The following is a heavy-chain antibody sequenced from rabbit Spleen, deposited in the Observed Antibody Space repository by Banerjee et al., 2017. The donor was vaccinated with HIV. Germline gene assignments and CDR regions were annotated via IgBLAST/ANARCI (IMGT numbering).Heavy chain of an antibody. V-gene: IGHV1S43*01. CDR3: ARDTGSSFSSYGMDL. CDR1: GFSFSSSDY. J-gene: IGHJ6*01. CDR2: IDPIFGTT. Sequence: QEQLVESGGGLVQPGASLTLTCTASGFSFSSSDYMCWVHQAPGKGLEWIGYIDPIFGTTSYASWVNGRFTISSDNAQNTVDLQMNSLTAADTATYFCARDTGSSFSSYGMDLWGPGTLVTVS. D-gene: IGHD8-1*01.